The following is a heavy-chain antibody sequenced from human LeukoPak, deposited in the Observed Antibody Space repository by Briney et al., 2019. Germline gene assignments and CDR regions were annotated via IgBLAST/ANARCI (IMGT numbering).Heavy chain of an antibody. CDR3: ARAHYSSFDY. Sequence: PGRSLRLSCAASGFTLDDYVMHWVRQAPGKGLEWVSGISWNSVSIGYADSVKGRFTISRDNAKNSLYLQSLYLQMNSLRAEDTAVYYCARAHYSSFDYWGQGTLVTVSS. J-gene: IGHJ4*02. CDR2: ISWNSVSI. V-gene: IGHV3-9*01. CDR1: GFTLDDYV. D-gene: IGHD6-13*01.